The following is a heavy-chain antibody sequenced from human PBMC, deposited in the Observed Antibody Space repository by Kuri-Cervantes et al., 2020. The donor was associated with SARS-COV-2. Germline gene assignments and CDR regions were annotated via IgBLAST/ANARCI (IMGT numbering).Heavy chain of an antibody. V-gene: IGHV1-69*05. Sequence: SVKVSCKASGGTFSSYAISWVRQAPGQGLEWMGGIIPIFGTANYAQKFQGRVTITTDESTSTAYMELSSLRSEDTAVYYCATSLYYYDSSGYYENWGQGTLVTVSS. CDR2: IIPIFGTA. D-gene: IGHD3-22*01. CDR1: GGTFSSYA. J-gene: IGHJ4*02. CDR3: ATSLYYYDSSGYYEN.